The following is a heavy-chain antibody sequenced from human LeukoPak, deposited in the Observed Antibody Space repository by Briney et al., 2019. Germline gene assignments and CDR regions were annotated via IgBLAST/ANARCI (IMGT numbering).Heavy chain of an antibody. D-gene: IGHD5-12*01. CDR2: ISWNSGSI. V-gene: IGHV3-9*01. CDR1: GFTFDDYA. J-gene: IGHJ4*02. CDR3: AKDKRGNSGYDSVFDY. Sequence: GGSLRLSYAASGFTFDDYAMHWVRRAPGKGLEWVSGISWNSGSIGYADSVKGRFTISRDNAKNSLYLQMNSLRAEDTALYYCAKDKRGNSGYDSVFDYWGQGTLVAVSS.